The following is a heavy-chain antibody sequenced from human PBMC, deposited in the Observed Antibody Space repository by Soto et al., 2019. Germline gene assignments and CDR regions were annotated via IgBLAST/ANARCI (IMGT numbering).Heavy chain of an antibody. J-gene: IGHJ5*02. Sequence: VASVKVSCKASGGTLNNFFVSWVRQAPGQGLEWVGGIIPLFRRPGRAEKFQDRVIISADASTGSASLELFDLTSDDTAVYYCVRDFGSVAGPFNPWGQGTLVTVSS. D-gene: IGHD6-19*01. CDR3: VRDFGSVAGPFNP. V-gene: IGHV1-69*13. CDR1: GGTLNNFF. CDR2: IIPLFRRP.